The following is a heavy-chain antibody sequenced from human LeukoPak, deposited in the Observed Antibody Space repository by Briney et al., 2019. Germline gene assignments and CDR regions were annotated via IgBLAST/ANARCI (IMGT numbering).Heavy chain of an antibody. J-gene: IGHJ4*02. V-gene: IGHV1-2*02. D-gene: IGHD5/OR15-5a*01. Sequence: ASVTVSCKASGYTFNDYYIHWVRQAPGQGLEWLGWISSQWDGTRFAQKFQGRVSMTRDTSITTVYMQLSGLLADDTSVYYCARDDGHDLSVHLDFWGQGTLITVSS. CDR3: ARDDGHDLSVHLDF. CDR2: ISSQWDGT. CDR1: GYTFNDYY.